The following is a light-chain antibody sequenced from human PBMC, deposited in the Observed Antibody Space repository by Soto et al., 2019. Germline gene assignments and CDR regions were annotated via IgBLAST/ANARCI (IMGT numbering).Light chain of an antibody. Sequence: QAVVTQPPSVSGAPGQRVTISCTGSSSNIGAGYDVHWYQQLPGTAPKLLIYGNNNRPSGVPDRFSGSRSGTSASLAITGLQADDEADYYCQSHDSSLSGWVFGGGTQLTVL. V-gene: IGLV1-40*01. CDR3: QSHDSSLSGWV. CDR1: SSNIGAGYD. J-gene: IGLJ3*02. CDR2: GNN.